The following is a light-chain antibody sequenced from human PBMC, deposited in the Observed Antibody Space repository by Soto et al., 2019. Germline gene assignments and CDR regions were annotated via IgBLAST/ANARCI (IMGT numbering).Light chain of an antibody. V-gene: IGKV1-27*01. CDR2: AAS. CDR1: QSISNY. Sequence: DIQMTQSPSSLSASVGDRVTITCRASQSISNYLAWYQQKPGKVPKLLIYAASTLQSGVPSRFSGSGSGTYFTLTISSLQPEDVATYYCQKYNSAPWTFGQGTKVEIK. J-gene: IGKJ1*01. CDR3: QKYNSAPWT.